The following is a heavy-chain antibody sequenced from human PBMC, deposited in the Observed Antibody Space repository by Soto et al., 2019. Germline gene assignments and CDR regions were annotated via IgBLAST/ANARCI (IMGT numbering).Heavy chain of an antibody. CDR2: INWNGGRI. Sequence: GVSLRLSCAAPGFTFDDYGMSWVRQAPGKGLEWVSGINWNGGRIGHADSVKGRFTISRDNAKNTLYLQMNSLRAEDSAVYYCPKENGYSSSWFEFDYWGQGTLVTVS. V-gene: IGHV3-20*04. D-gene: IGHD6-13*01. CDR3: PKENGYSSSWFEFDY. J-gene: IGHJ4*02. CDR1: GFTFDDYG.